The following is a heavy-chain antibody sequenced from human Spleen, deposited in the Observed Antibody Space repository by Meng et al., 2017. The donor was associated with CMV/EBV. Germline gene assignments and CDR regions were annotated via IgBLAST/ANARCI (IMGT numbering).Heavy chain of an antibody. CDR2: INPGDDST. Sequence: ASVKVSCKASGYSFTTYYIHWVRQAPGQGLEWMGIINPGDDSTRYAQKFQGRVTMTKDTSTSTVYMDLSSLRSEDTAVFYCARDTGGYTSYYGMDVWGQGTTVTVSS. CDR1: GYSFTTYY. CDR3: ARDTGGYTSYYGMDV. V-gene: IGHV1-46*01. J-gene: IGHJ6*02. D-gene: IGHD5-24*01.